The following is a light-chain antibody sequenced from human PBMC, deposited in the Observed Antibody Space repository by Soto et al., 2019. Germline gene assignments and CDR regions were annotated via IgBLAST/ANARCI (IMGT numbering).Light chain of an antibody. CDR1: SSDVGGYSL. CDR2: EDS. J-gene: IGLJ1*01. Sequence: QSALIQPPSVSGSPGQSITISCTGTSSDVGGYSLVSWYQQHPRKAPKLMIYEDSERPSGVSLRFSASKSGNTASLTISGLQAEDEADYYCCSFAGGSTYVFGSGTKVTVL. V-gene: IGLV2-23*01. CDR3: CSFAGGSTYV.